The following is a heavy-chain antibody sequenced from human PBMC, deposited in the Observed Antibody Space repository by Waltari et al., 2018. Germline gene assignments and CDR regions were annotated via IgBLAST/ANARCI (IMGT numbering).Heavy chain of an antibody. J-gene: IGHJ3*02. CDR3: ARVITIFGVVLEGAFDI. Sequence: QAPGKGLEWVSVIYSGGSTYYADSVKGRFTISRDNSKNTLYLQMNSLRAEDTAVYYCARVITIFGVVLEGAFDIWGQGTMVTVSS. V-gene: IGHV3-53*01. CDR2: IYSGGST. D-gene: IGHD3-3*01.